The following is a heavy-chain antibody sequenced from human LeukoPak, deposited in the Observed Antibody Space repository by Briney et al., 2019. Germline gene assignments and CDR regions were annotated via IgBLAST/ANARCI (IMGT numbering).Heavy chain of an antibody. CDR3: ARDGFTMVRGIIISYYGMDV. J-gene: IGHJ6*02. D-gene: IGHD3-10*01. CDR2: IDPSDSYT. Sequence: GESLKISCKGSGYSFTTHWISWVRQMPGKGLEWMGRIDPSDSYTNYSPSFQGHVTISADKSISTAYLQWSSLKASDTAMYYCARDGFTMVRGIIISYYGMDVWGQGTLVTVSS. CDR1: GYSFTTHW. V-gene: IGHV5-10-1*01.